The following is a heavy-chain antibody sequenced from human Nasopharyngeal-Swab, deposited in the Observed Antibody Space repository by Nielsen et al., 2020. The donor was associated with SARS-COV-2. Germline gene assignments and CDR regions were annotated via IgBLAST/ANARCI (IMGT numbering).Heavy chain of an antibody. Sequence: GESLKISCVGSAFTFTAYSIKWVRQAPGKSLEWISYIRSSSSVIHYANSVKGRFTISRDNTKESVHLHMTNLRDEDKGVYFCARVGFRNGYYTDLWGHGTQVTVSS. V-gene: IGHV3-48*02. D-gene: IGHD3-3*01. J-gene: IGHJ4*01. CDR2: IRSSSSVI. CDR3: ARVGFRNGYYTDL. CDR1: AFTFTAYS.